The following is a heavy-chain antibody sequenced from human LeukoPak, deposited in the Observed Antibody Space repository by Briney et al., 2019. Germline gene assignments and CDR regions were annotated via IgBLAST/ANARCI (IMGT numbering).Heavy chain of an antibody. Sequence: SVKVSCKASGGTFSKYTISWVRQRPGQGLEWMGGIIPIFGTANYAQKFQGRVTITADESTSTAYMELSSLRSEDTAVYYCARAYQNYGSGSYPLYFDYWGQGTLVTVSS. D-gene: IGHD3-10*01. CDR3: ARAYQNYGSGSYPLYFDY. V-gene: IGHV1-69*13. CDR1: GGTFSKYT. CDR2: IIPIFGTA. J-gene: IGHJ4*02.